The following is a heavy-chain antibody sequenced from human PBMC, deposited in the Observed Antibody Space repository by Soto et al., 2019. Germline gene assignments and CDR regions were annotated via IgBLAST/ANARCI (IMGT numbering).Heavy chain of an antibody. V-gene: IGHV4-59*08. CDR1: GGSISSYY. CDR3: ARHSRSTGTTWGNWFDP. CDR2: IYYTGST. J-gene: IGHJ5*02. D-gene: IGHD1-7*01. Sequence: QVQLQESGPGLVKPSETLSLTCTVSGGSISSYYWSWIRQPPGKGLEWIGYIYYTGSTNYNPSIKSRLTISVDTSNNHFSLKLTSVTAADAAVYYCARHSRSTGTTWGNWFDPWGHGTQVNVSS.